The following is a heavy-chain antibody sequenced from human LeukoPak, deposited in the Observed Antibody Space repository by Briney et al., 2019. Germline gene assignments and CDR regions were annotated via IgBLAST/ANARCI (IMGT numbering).Heavy chain of an antibody. D-gene: IGHD3-22*01. J-gene: IGHJ2*01. V-gene: IGHV4-59*02. CDR3: ARDPVIVMHDWYFDL. CDR2: IFYGGDI. Sequence: PSETLSLACTVSGDSVASYYWSWIRQPPGKSLEWIGYIFYGGDINYNPSLKSRVTMSVDTSKNQFSLKLSSVTAADTAVYYCARDPVIVMHDWYFDLWGRGTLVTVSS. CDR1: GDSVASYY.